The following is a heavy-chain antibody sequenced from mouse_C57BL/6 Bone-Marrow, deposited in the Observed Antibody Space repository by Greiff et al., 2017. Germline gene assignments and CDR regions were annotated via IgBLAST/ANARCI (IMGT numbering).Heavy chain of an antibody. CDR1: GYTFTDYY. CDR3: AKKLY. J-gene: IGHJ3*01. Sequence: EVQLQQSGPELVKPGASVKISCKASGYTFTDYYMNWVKQSHGQSLEWIGDINPKNGGTSYNQKFKGKATLTVDKSSSTAYMELRSLTSEDSAVYYCAKKLYWGQGTLVTVSA. CDR2: INPKNGGT. V-gene: IGHV1-26*01.